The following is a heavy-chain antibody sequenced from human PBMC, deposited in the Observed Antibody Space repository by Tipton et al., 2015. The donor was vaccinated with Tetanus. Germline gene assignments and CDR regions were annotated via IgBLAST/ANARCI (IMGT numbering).Heavy chain of an antibody. J-gene: IGHJ6*02. D-gene: IGHD3-10*01. CDR3: ARGDYYGSGTYDV. Sequence: TLSLTCSVSGGAISSDPYQWNWIRQPPGKGLEWIGEINHAGSTNYNPSLRRRVTISVDTTKKQVSLKLSSVTAADTAVYYCARGDYYGSGTYDVWGQGTTVTVPS. CDR1: GGAISSDPYQ. CDR2: INHAGST. V-gene: IGHV4-39*07.